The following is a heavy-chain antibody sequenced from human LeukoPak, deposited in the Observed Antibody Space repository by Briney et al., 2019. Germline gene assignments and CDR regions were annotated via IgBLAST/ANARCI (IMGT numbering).Heavy chain of an antibody. J-gene: IGHJ6*03. CDR2: IYYSGST. CDR1: GGSIGSYY. V-gene: IGHV4-59*01. Sequence: PSETLSLTCTVSGGSIGSYYWSWIRQPPGKGLEWIGYIYYSGSTNYNPSLRSRVTISLDTSKNQFSLKLRSVTAADTAVYYCARGLTSGYYGSYYMDVWGRGTTLTVSS. CDR3: ARGLTSGYYGSYYMDV. D-gene: IGHD3-22*01.